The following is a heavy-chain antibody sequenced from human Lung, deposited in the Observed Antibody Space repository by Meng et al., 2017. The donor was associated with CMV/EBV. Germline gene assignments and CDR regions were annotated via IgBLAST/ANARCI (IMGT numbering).Heavy chain of an antibody. D-gene: IGHD6-19*01. J-gene: IGHJ4*02. V-gene: IGHV4-4*02. CDR1: GGSISISTW. CDR3: ARDPYATGWAG. CDR2: IYHSGGT. Sequence: QMQLQGAGPGLVKPSVTLSLTCAVSGGSISISTWWSWVRQPPGKGLEWIGEIYHSGGTNYNPSLRGRVTISLDKSKNQFSLTLRSVTAADTAVYYCARDPYATGWAGWGQGTLVTVSS.